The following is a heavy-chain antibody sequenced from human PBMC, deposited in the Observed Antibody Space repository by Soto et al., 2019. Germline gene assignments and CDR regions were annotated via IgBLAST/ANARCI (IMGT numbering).Heavy chain of an antibody. CDR2: MNPNSGNT. J-gene: IGHJ4*02. CDR1: GYTFTSYD. V-gene: IGHV1-8*01. Sequence: ASVKVSCKASGYTFTSYDINWVRQATGQGLEWMGWMNPNSGNTGYAQKFQGWVTMTRDTSISTAYMELSRLRSEDTAVYYCARSIVVVTALDYWGQGTLVTVPQ. D-gene: IGHD2-21*02. CDR3: ARSIVVVTALDY.